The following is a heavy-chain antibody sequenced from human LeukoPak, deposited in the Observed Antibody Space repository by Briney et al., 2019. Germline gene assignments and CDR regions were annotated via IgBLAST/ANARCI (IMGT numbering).Heavy chain of an antibody. CDR1: GFTFSSYA. D-gene: IGHD2-8*01. CDR3: AKDPDCTNGVCYTEDFDY. CDR2: ISGSGGST. J-gene: IGHJ4*02. Sequence: GGSLRLSCAASGFTFSSYAMSWVRQAPGNGLEWVSAISGSGGSTYYADSVKGRFTISRDNSKNTLYLQMNSLRAEDTAVYYCAKDPDCTNGVCYTEDFDYWGQGTLVTVSS. V-gene: IGHV3-23*01.